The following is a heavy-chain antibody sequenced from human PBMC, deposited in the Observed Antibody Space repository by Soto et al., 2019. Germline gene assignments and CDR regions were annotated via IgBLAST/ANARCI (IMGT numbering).Heavy chain of an antibody. V-gene: IGHV4-39*01. CDR1: GGSISSSSYY. D-gene: IGHD5-18*01. CDR2: IYYSGST. CDR3: ARDWYSYGYFAATYYYYGMDV. Sequence: PPETLSLTCTVSGGSISSSSYYWGWIRQPPGKGLEWIGSIYYSGSTYYNPSLKSRVTISVDTSKNQFSLKLSSVTAADTAVYYCARDWYSYGYFAATYYYYGMDVWGQGTTVTVS. J-gene: IGHJ6*02.